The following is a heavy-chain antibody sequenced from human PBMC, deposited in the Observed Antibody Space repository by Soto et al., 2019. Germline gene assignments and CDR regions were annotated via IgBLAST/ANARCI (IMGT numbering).Heavy chain of an antibody. V-gene: IGHV3-30*18. Sequence: VQLVESGGGVVQPGRSLRLSCAASGFTFSDYAMHWVRQAPGKGLEWVAVVSHDGRNTHYADSVKGRFTISGDSSKNTVSLEMTSLRAEDTAVYYCAKGGRQWLVTSDFNYWGQGDLVTVSS. CDR3: AKGGRQWLVTSDFNY. CDR1: GFTFSDYA. CDR2: VSHDGRNT. D-gene: IGHD6-19*01. J-gene: IGHJ4*02.